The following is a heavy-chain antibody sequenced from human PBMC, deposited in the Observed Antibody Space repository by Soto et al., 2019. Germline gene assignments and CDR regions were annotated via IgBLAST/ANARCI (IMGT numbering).Heavy chain of an antibody. V-gene: IGHV3-74*03. CDR2: GSSDESST. J-gene: IGHJ6*02. Sequence: EVQLVESGGGLVQPGGSLRLSCVASGFTFSSYWMHWVRQAPGKGPVWVSRGSSDESSTKYADSAKGRFTISRDNAKNTLYLQMNSLRAEDTAVYYCARGNGDSYGMDVWGLGTTVTVSS. CDR3: ARGNGDSYGMDV. D-gene: IGHD4-17*01. CDR1: GFTFSSYW.